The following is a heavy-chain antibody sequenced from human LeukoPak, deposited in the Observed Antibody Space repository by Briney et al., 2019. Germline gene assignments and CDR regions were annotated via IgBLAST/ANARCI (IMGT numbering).Heavy chain of an antibody. Sequence: PGRSLRLSCAASGFTFSSYGMHSVRQAPGKGLEWVAVIWYDGSNKYYADSVKGRFTISRDNSKNTLYLQMNSLRAEDTAVYYCAKDLEDTAMVLGYWGQGTLVTVSS. D-gene: IGHD5-18*01. CDR1: GFTFSSYG. V-gene: IGHV3-33*06. CDR2: IWYDGSNK. CDR3: AKDLEDTAMVLGY. J-gene: IGHJ4*02.